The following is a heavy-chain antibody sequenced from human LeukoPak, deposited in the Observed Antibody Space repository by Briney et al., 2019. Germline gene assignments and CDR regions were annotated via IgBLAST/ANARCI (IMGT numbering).Heavy chain of an antibody. J-gene: IGHJ4*02. Sequence: SETLSLTCAVYGGSFSGYYWSWIRQPPGKGLEWIGEINHSGSTNYNPSLKSRVTISVDTSKNQFSLKLSSVTAADTAVYYCARVDQNTAMVMIDYWGQGTLVTVSS. D-gene: IGHD5-18*01. CDR2: INHSGST. V-gene: IGHV4-34*01. CDR3: ARVDQNTAMVMIDY. CDR1: GGSFSGYY.